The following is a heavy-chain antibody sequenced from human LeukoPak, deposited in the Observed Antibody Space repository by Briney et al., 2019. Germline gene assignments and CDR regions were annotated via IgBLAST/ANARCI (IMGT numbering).Heavy chain of an antibody. D-gene: IGHD3-22*01. CDR3: ARRPFRSGYYSNLAFDI. Sequence: ASVKVSCKASGYTFTSYGISWVRQAPGQGLEWMGWISAYNGNTNYAQKLQGRVTMTTDTSTSTAYMELRSLRSDDTAVYYCARRPFRSGYYSNLAFDIWGQGTMVTVSS. V-gene: IGHV1-18*01. J-gene: IGHJ3*02. CDR2: ISAYNGNT. CDR1: GYTFTSYG.